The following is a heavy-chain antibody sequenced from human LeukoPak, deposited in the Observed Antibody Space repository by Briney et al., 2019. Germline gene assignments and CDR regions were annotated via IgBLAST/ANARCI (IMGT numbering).Heavy chain of an antibody. CDR2: IYTSGST. CDR1: GGPIISYY. CDR3: ARHGRSSSSLGWFDP. J-gene: IGHJ5*02. V-gene: IGHV4-4*09. Sequence: PSETLFLTCTGTGGPIISYYWSWIRQPPGKGLEWIGYIYTSGSTNYNPSLKSRVTISVDTSKNQFSLKLSSVTAADTAVYYCARHGRSSSSLGWFDPWGQGTLVTVSS. D-gene: IGHD6-6*01.